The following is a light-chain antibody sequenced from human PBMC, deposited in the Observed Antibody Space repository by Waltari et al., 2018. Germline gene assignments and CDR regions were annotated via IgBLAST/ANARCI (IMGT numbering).Light chain of an antibody. Sequence: EIVMTQSPATLSVSPGESATLSCRASQSIRSNLAWYQQKPGQAPRLLIDGASTRATGVPARFSGSGSGTEFILTISSLQSEDFAVYYCQQYNAWPPWTFGQGTKVEIK. CDR2: GAS. V-gene: IGKV3-15*01. CDR1: QSIRSN. J-gene: IGKJ1*01. CDR3: QQYNAWPPWT.